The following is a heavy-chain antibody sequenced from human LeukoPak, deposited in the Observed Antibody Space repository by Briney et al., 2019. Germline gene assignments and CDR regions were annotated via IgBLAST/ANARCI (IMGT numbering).Heavy chain of an antibody. D-gene: IGHD3-22*01. CDR1: GGSFTDYF. J-gene: IGHJ6*02. V-gene: IGHV4-34*01. CDR3: ARGRIAKIVVVHSFHYGMDV. Sequence: SETLSLTCDVFGGSFTDYFWTWIRQSPGKGLEWIGEINDYTGNTNYNPSLNSRVSISLEKSKNQFSLELVSVTAADTAVYYCARGRIAKIVVVHSFHYGMDVWGQGTTVTVSS. CDR2: INDYTGNT.